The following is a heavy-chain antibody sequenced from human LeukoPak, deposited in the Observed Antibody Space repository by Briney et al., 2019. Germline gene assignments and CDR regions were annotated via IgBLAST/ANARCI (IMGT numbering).Heavy chain of an antibody. CDR3: ARVSDRNDY. CDR1: GFTFSSYA. Sequence: PGGSLRLSCAASGFTFSSYAMHWVRQAPGKGLEWVAVISYDGSNKYYADSVKGRFTISRDNSKNTLYLQMNSLRAEDTAVYYCARVSDRNDYWGQGTLVTVSS. J-gene: IGHJ4*02. CDR2: ISYDGSNK. V-gene: IGHV3-30*04.